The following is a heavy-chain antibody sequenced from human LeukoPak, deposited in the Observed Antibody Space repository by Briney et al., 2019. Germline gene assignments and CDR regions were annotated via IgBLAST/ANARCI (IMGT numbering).Heavy chain of an antibody. CDR1: GYTFTSYY. D-gene: IGHD3-22*01. CDR2: INPSGGST. J-gene: IGHJ4*02. Sequence: ASVKVSCKASGYTFTSYYMHWVRQAPGQGLEWMGIINPSGGSTSYAQKFQGRVTMTRDTPTSTVYMELSSLRSEDTAVYYCARDTYYYDSSGYFFDYWGQGTLVTVSS. CDR3: ARDTYYYDSSGYFFDY. V-gene: IGHV1-46*03.